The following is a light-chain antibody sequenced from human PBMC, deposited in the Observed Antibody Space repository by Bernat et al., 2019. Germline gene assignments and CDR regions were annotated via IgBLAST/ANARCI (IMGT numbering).Light chain of an antibody. V-gene: IGLV2-23*02. Sequence: QSALTQPASVSGSPGQSIAISCTGTSSDVGGYNLVSWLQQQPGKVPKLLIYQVIQRPSGVSDRFSGSKSGNTASLTISGLQAEDEADYYCCSYAGGSALVFGGGTKLTVL. J-gene: IGLJ2*01. CDR1: SSDVGGYNL. CDR3: CSYAGGSALV. CDR2: QVI.